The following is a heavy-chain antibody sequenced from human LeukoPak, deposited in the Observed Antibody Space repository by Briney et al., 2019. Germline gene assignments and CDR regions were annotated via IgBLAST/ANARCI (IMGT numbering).Heavy chain of an antibody. J-gene: IGHJ3*02. V-gene: IGHV3-7*03. CDR2: IKQDGSEK. CDR3: ARDASLYSSSWNKNDAFDI. Sequence: LTCAVYGGSFSGYYWSWVRQAPGKGLEWVANIKQDGSEKYYVDSVKGRFTISRDNAKNSLYLQMNSLRAEDTAVYYCARDASLYSSSWNKNDAFDIWGQGTMVTVSS. D-gene: IGHD6-13*01. CDR1: GGSFSGYY.